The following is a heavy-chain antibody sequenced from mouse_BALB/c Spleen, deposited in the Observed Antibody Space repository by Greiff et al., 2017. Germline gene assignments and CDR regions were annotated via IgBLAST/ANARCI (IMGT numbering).Heavy chain of an antibody. CDR2: ISSGGSYT. CDR3: ARSLITTVPFDY. V-gene: IGHV5-9-3*01. Sequence: EVKLVESGGGLVKPGGSLKLSCAASGFTFSSYAMSWVRQTPEKRLEWVATISSGGSYTYYPDSVKGRFTISRDNAKNTLYLQMSSLRSEDTAMYYCARSLITTVPFDYWGQGTTLTVSS. J-gene: IGHJ2*01. D-gene: IGHD1-1*01. CDR1: GFTFSSYA.